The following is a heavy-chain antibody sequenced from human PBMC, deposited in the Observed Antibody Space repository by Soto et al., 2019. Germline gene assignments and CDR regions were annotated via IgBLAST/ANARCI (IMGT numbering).Heavy chain of an antibody. CDR3: ASHLGRYPRGYLDY. CDR2: IWYDGTNK. V-gene: IGHV3-33*01. D-gene: IGHD1-26*01. J-gene: IGHJ4*02. Sequence: GGSLRLSCAASGFTFRSYGMHWVRQAPGKGLEWVAVIWYDGTNKYYADSVKGRFTISRDNSKNTLYLQMNSLRVEDTAVYYCASHLGRYPRGYLDYWGQGSLVTVSS. CDR1: GFTFRSYG.